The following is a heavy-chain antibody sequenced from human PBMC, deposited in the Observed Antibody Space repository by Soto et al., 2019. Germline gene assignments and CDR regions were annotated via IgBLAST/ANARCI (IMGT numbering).Heavy chain of an antibody. Sequence: ASVKVSCKASGYTFTSYDINWVRQATGQGLEWMGWMNPNSGNTGYAQKFQGRVTMTRNTSISTAYMELSSLRSEDTAVYYCARGPSGPLIAVAGFDPWGQGTLVTVSS. J-gene: IGHJ5*02. CDR1: GYTFTSYD. CDR2: MNPNSGNT. CDR3: ARGPSGPLIAVAGFDP. V-gene: IGHV1-8*01. D-gene: IGHD6-19*01.